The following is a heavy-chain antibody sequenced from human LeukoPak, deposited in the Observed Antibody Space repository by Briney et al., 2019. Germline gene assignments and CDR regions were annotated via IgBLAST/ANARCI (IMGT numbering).Heavy chain of an antibody. J-gene: IGHJ4*02. D-gene: IGHD3/OR15-3a*01. V-gene: IGHV1-8*01. CDR2: MNPNSGNT. Sequence: GASVKVSCKASGYTFTSYDINWVRQATGQGLEWMGWMNPNSGNTGYAQKFQGRVTMTEDTSTDTAYMELSSLRSEDTAVYYCARRKARDLILDYWGQGTLVTVSS. CDR3: ARRKARDLILDY. CDR1: GYTFTSYD.